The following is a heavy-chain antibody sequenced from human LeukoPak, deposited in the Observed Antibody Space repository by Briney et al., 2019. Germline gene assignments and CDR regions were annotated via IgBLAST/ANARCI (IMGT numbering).Heavy chain of an antibody. Sequence: TEGSLRLSCAAAGFTFSSYWMHWVRQVPGKGLQWVARIDSDGRSRTSPSYAESVKGRFTISRDNAQNTLYLQMNSLRAEDTAVYYCVRDVWGDRDSFFDSWGQGTPVTVSS. J-gene: IGHJ4*02. CDR1: GFTFSSYW. D-gene: IGHD2-21*01. CDR2: IDSDGRSRTSP. CDR3: VRDVWGDRDSFFDS. V-gene: IGHV3-74*01.